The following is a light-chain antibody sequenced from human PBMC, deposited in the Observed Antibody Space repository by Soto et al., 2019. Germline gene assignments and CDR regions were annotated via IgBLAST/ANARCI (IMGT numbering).Light chain of an antibody. CDR2: GAS. CDR1: QSVSNNY. Sequence: ILLMHSSGTLSLSAGERATLSCRASQSVSNNYFAWYQQKPGQAPRLLIYGASNRATGIPDRFSGSGSGTDFTLPISRLEPEDSAVYYCKKYGSSGTFGQGTTV. V-gene: IGKV3-20*01. J-gene: IGKJ1*01. CDR3: KKYGSSGT.